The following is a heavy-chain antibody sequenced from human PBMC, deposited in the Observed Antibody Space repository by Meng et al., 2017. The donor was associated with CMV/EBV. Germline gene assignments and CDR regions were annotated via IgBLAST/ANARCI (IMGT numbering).Heavy chain of an antibody. V-gene: IGHV1-2*02. CDR3: AREERWSYSPLDY. CDR2: INPNSGGT. D-gene: IGHD1-26*01. J-gene: IGHJ4*02. CDR1: GYTFTGYY. Sequence: ASVKVSCKASGYTFTGYYMHWVRQAPGQGLEWMGWINPNSGGTNYAQKFQGRVTMTRDTSISTAYMELSRLRSDDTAVYYCAREERWSYSPLDYWGQGTLVTVSS.